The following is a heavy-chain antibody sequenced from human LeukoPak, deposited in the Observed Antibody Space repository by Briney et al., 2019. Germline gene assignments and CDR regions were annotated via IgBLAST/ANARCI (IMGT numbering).Heavy chain of an antibody. D-gene: IGHD3-9*01. Sequence: SETLSLTCTVSGGSISSYYWSWIRQPPGKGLEWIGYIYYSGSTNYNPSLKSRVTISVDTSKNQFSLKLSSVTAADTAVYYCARESPYYDILTGYYKASYYYYYMDVWGKGTTVTISS. CDR2: IYYSGST. CDR1: GGSISSYY. V-gene: IGHV4-59*01. J-gene: IGHJ6*03. CDR3: ARESPYYDILTGYYKASYYYYYMDV.